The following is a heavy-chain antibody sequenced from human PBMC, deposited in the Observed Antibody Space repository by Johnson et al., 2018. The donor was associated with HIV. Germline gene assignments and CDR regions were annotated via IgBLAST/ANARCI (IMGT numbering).Heavy chain of an antibody. Sequence: QMQLVESGGGVVQPGRSLRLSCVASGFTFSDYAVHWVRQAPGKGLEWVSTITVSSGSTYYADSVKGRFTISRDNSKNTLYLPLNSLRAEDTAVYYCVRVELGAFDIWGQGTMVTVSS. D-gene: IGHD1-7*01. V-gene: IGHV3-NL1*01. CDR1: GFTFSDYA. CDR3: VRVELGAFDI. J-gene: IGHJ3*02. CDR2: ITVSSGST.